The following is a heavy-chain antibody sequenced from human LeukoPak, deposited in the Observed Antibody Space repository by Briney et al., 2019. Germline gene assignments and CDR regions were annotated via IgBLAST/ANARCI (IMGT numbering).Heavy chain of an antibody. J-gene: IGHJ4*02. Sequence: GGSLRLSCAASGFTFSSYWMSWVRQAPGKGLEWVANIKKDGSEKYYVDSVKGRFTISRDNAKNSLYLQMNSLRAEDTAVYYCARWAGAILTDYWGQGTLVTVSS. V-gene: IGHV3-7*01. CDR1: GFTFSSYW. CDR3: ARWAGAILTDY. D-gene: IGHD1-26*01. CDR2: IKKDGSEK.